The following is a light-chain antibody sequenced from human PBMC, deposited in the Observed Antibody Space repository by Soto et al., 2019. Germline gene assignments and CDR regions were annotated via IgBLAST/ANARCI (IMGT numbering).Light chain of an antibody. CDR2: END. CDR3: AAWDGNLRAVV. CDR1: SSNIGNYY. V-gene: IGLV1-51*02. Sequence: QSVLTQPPPVSAAPGQKVTISCSGSSSNIGNYYVCWYQHLPGTAPKFLIYENDKRPSGIPDRFSGSKSGTSATLDITGLQTGDEADYYCAAWDGNLRAVVFGGGTKVTVL. J-gene: IGLJ2*01.